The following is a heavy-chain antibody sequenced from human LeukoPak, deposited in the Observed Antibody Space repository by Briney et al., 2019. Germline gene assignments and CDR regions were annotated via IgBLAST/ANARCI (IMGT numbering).Heavy chain of an antibody. V-gene: IGHV1-18*01. J-gene: IGHJ4*02. Sequence: GASVKVSCKASVYSFTSYGTRGVRKAPGEGLEWMGWISAYNGNTNYAQKLQGRVTMTTDTSTSTAYMELRSLRTDDTAVYYCARGGYDILTGYNNWGQGTLVTVSS. CDR1: VYSFTSYG. CDR2: ISAYNGNT. D-gene: IGHD3-9*01. CDR3: ARGGYDILTGYNN.